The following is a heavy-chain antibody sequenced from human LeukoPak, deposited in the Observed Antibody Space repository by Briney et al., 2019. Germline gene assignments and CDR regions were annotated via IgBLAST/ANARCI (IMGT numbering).Heavy chain of an antibody. D-gene: IGHD3-22*01. CDR2: IIPIFGTA. J-gene: IGHJ4*02. CDR1: GGTFSSYA. Sequence: SVKVSCKASGGTFSSYAISWVRQAPGQGLEWMGGIIPIFGTANYAQKFQGRVTITADESTSTAYMELSSLRSEGAAVYYCARAPQPYYYDSSGYPGGFGYWGQGTLVTVSS. CDR3: ARAPQPYYYDSSGYPGGFGY. V-gene: IGHV1-69*13.